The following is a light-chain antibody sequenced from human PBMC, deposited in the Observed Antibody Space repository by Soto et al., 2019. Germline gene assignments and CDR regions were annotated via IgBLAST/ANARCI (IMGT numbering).Light chain of an antibody. J-gene: IGKJ1*01. CDR3: QQYGSSPRT. CDR1: QSGSSSS. Sequence: EIVLTQSPGTLSLSPGERATLSCRASQSGSSSSLAWYQQKPDQAPRLLIYGASSRATGIPDRFSGSVSGTDFTLTISRLEPEDFAVYYGQQYGSSPRTFGQGTKGEI. CDR2: GAS. V-gene: IGKV3-20*01.